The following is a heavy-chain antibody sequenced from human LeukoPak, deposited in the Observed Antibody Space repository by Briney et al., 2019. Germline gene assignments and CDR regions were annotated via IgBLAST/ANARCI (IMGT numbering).Heavy chain of an antibody. CDR1: AFTFSSYS. CDR2: ISSSGSTI. Sequence: GGSLRLSCAASAFTFSSYSMNWVRQAPGKGLEWVSYISSSGSTIYYADSVKGRFTISRDNAKNSLYLQMNSLRAEDTAVYYCARSLYYYGSGSYYIGYFDYWGQGTLVTVSS. J-gene: IGHJ4*02. CDR3: ARSLYYYGSGSYYIGYFDY. D-gene: IGHD3-10*01. V-gene: IGHV3-48*04.